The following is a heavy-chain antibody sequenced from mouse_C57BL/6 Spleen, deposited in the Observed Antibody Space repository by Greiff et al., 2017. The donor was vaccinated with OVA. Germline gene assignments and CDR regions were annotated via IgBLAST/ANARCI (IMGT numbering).Heavy chain of an antibody. CDR3: ARLDYGWFAY. Sequence: EVQLVESGGDLVKPGGSLKLSCAASGFTFSSYGMSLVRQPPDKRLEWVATISSGGSYTYYPASVQGRFTISRDNAKNTLYLQVSSLKSEDTAVYYCARLDYGWFAYWGQGTLVTVSA. CDR1: GFTFSSYG. CDR2: ISSGGSYT. D-gene: IGHD2-4*01. J-gene: IGHJ3*01. V-gene: IGHV5-6*01.